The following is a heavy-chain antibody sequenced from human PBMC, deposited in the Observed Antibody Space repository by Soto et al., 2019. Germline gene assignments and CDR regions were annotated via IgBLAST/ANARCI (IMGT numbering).Heavy chain of an antibody. Sequence: EVQLLESGGGLVQPGGSLRLSCVGSGFTFSDHGMSWVRQAPGKGLEWVSAISGSVGSTFYADSVKGRFTISRDNSKNTLYLQMNSLIDEDTAVYYCAKDRTIAARNYDEWGQGVLVTVSS. D-gene: IGHD6-6*01. CDR2: ISGSVGST. V-gene: IGHV3-23*01. CDR3: AKDRTIAARNYDE. CDR1: GFTFSDHG. J-gene: IGHJ4*02.